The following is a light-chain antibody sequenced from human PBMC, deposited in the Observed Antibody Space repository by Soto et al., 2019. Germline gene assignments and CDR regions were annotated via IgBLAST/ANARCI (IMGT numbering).Light chain of an antibody. CDR1: QTISIW. Sequence: DIQMTQSPSTLSASVGDRVTITCRARQTISIWLAWYQQKPGKAPKLLIYDASILESGVPSRFSGSGSGTEFTLTISSLQPEDFATYYCQQYNSYPWTFGQGTKVDIK. V-gene: IGKV1-5*01. CDR3: QQYNSYPWT. J-gene: IGKJ1*01. CDR2: DAS.